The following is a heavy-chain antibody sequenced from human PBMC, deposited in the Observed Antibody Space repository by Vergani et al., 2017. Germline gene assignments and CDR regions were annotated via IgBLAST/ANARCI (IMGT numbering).Heavy chain of an antibody. V-gene: IGHV3-30*18. D-gene: IGHD6-13*01. CDR2: ISYDGSNK. CDR1: GFTFSSYG. J-gene: IGHJ3*02. CDR3: AKDLRYGSSSNADAFDI. Sequence: QVQLVEPGGGVVQPGRSLRLSCAASGFTFSSYGMHWVRQAPGKGLEWVAVISYDGSNKYYADSVKGRFTISRDNSKNTLYLQMNSLRAEDTAVYYCAKDLRYGSSSNADAFDIWGQGTMVTVSS.